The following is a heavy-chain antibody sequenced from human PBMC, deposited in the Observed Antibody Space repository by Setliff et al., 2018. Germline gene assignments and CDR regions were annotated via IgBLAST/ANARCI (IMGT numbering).Heavy chain of an antibody. CDR1: GDSINTPTYH. V-gene: IGHV4-39*01. CDR3: VRTFNGSPADR. D-gene: IGHD2-2*01. Sequence: SETLSLTCTVSGDSINTPTYHWGRVRQPPGKGLEWIGLIYYTGITYYNPSLKSRVTISEDMSENQISLKLNPVTAADTAVYYCVRTFNGSPADRWGQGTLVTVSS. J-gene: IGHJ5*02. CDR2: IYYTGIT.